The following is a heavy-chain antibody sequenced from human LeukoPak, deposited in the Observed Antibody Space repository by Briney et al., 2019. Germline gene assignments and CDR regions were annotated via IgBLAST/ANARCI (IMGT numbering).Heavy chain of an antibody. D-gene: IGHD3-3*01. CDR2: INHRGST. V-gene: IGHV4-34*01. CDR3: ARGRITIFGVVITRGVWFHP. CDR1: GGSFSGYY. J-gene: IGHJ5*02. Sequence: PSETLSLTCAVYGGSFSGYYWSWIRQPPGKGLEWIGEINHRGSTNYNPSLKRRVTISVDTSKNQFALKLSSVTAADTAVYSCARGRITIFGVVITRGVWFHPWGQGTLVTVSS.